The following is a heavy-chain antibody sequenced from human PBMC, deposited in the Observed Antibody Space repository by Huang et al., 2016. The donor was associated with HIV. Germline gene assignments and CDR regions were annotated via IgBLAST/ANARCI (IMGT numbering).Heavy chain of an antibody. V-gene: IGHV5-51*01. CDR3: ARLDTARNYYYYGLDV. D-gene: IGHD5-18*01. CDR1: GYSFAKYW. CDR2: IYPDDSYT. J-gene: IGHJ6*02. Sequence: EEQLVQSGAEVKKPGESLKISCEGSGYSFAKYWSGWGRQMPGKGREWMGIIYPDDSYTRYSPSFQGQVSISADKSISTAYLQWSSLKASDTAMYYCARLDTARNYYYYGLDVWGQGTSVIVSS.